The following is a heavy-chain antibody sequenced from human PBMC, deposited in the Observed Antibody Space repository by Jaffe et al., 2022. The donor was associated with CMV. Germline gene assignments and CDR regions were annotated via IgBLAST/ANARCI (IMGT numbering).Heavy chain of an antibody. V-gene: IGHV3-49*04. CDR1: GFTFGDYA. CDR3: TGANDFWSGFYYLIKWFDP. Sequence: EVQLVESGGGLVQPGRSLRLSCTASGFTFGDYAMSWVRQAPGKGLEWVGFIRSKAYGGTTEYAASVKGRFTISRDDSKSIAYLQMNSLKTEDTGVYYCTGANDFWSGFYYLIKWFDPWGQGTLVTVSS. J-gene: IGHJ5*02. D-gene: IGHD3-3*01. CDR2: IRSKAYGGTT.